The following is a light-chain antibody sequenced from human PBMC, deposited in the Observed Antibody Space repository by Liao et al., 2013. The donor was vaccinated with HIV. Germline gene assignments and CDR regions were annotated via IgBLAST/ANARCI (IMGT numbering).Light chain of an antibody. V-gene: IGLV3-21*01. CDR2: KDS. J-gene: IGLJ2*01. CDR3: QVWDSSSDHPGV. Sequence: SYVLTQPPSVSVAPGETARITCGGSNIGSKSVHWYQQKPGQAPVLLIYKDSERPSGIPERFSGSNSGNTATLTISRVEAGDEADYYCQVWDSSSDHPGVFGGGTKLTVL. CDR1: NIGSKS.